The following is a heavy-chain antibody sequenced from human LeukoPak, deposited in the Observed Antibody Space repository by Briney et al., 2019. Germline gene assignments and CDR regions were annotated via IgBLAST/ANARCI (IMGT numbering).Heavy chain of an antibody. Sequence: SVKVSCKASGGAFSSYAITWVRQAPGQGLEWVGGIIPIFGTPTYAQKFQGRVTIAADESTLTAYMGLSSLRSEDTAVYYCARRHVTGGGFLFDYWGQGTLVTVSS. J-gene: IGHJ4*02. D-gene: IGHD2-8*02. CDR2: IIPIFGTP. CDR3: ARRHVTGGGFLFDY. V-gene: IGHV1-69*13. CDR1: GGAFSSYA.